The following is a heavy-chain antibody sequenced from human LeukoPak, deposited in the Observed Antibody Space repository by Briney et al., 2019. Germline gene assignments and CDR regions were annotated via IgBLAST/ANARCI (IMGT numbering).Heavy chain of an antibody. CDR1: GFTFSSYA. J-gene: IGHJ4*02. CDR3: AKHPTYYYDSSGYYHFDY. CDR2: ISGSGGST. D-gene: IGHD3-22*01. V-gene: IGHV3-23*01. Sequence: GGSLRLSCAASGFTFSSYAMSWVRQAPGKGLEWVSAISGSGGSTYYADSVKGRFTISRDNSKNTLYLQMNSLRAEDTAVYYCAKHPTYYYDSSGYYHFDYWGQGTLVTVSS.